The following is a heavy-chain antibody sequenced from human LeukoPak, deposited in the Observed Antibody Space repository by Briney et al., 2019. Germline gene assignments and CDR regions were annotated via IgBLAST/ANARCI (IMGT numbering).Heavy chain of an antibody. Sequence: SETLSLTCAVYGGSFSGYYWSWIRQPPGKGLEWIGEINHSGSTNYNPSLKSRVTISVDTSKNQFSLKLSSVTAADTAVYYCARHKSFGLTYYYDSSGFLGAFDIWGQGTMVTVSS. CDR2: INHSGST. CDR3: ARHKSFGLTYYYDSSGFLGAFDI. V-gene: IGHV4-34*01. CDR1: GGSFSGYY. D-gene: IGHD3-22*01. J-gene: IGHJ3*02.